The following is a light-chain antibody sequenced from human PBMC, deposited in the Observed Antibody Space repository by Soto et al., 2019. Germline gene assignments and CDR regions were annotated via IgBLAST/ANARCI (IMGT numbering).Light chain of an antibody. CDR3: QQRSNWPLT. Sequence: EIVLTQSPAHLSLSPGERATLSCRASQSVSSSLAWYQQKPGQAPRLLIYDASNSATGIPDRFSGSGSGTDFTLTITSLQPEDFAVYYCQQRSNWPLTFGGGTKLEIK. CDR1: QSVSSS. CDR2: DAS. J-gene: IGKJ4*01. V-gene: IGKV3-11*01.